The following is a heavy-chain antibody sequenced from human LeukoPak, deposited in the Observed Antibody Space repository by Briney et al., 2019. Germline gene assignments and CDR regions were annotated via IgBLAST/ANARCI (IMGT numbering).Heavy chain of an antibody. J-gene: IGHJ6*03. D-gene: IGHD6-13*01. Sequence: GGSLRLSCAASGFTFSDFYMNWIRQAPGKGLEWVSYISSSGSTIHYADSVKGRFTISRDNAKNSLYLQMNSLIAEDTAVYYCARDPHIGATAGTGYFYYYYMDVWGKGTTVTVSS. CDR1: GFTFSDFY. V-gene: IGHV3-11*01. CDR2: ISSSGSTI. CDR3: ARDPHIGATAGTGYFYYYYMDV.